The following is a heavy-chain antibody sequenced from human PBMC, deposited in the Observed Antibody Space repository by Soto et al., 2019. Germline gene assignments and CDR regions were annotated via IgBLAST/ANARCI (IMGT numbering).Heavy chain of an antibody. V-gene: IGHV3-30*18. J-gene: IGHJ5*02. CDR2: ISHSGTSK. D-gene: IGHD6-19*01. Sequence: QVQLVESGGGVVQPGESLKVACAASGFTVATTGMHWVRQAPGKGLEWVAMISHSGTSKVYIYSVQGRFTISRDNAKNNLYLQMSSLRPEDTAIYYCAKDWGSSGWFNWFNPWGQGVLVTVSS. CDR1: GFTVATTG. CDR3: AKDWGSSGWFNWFNP.